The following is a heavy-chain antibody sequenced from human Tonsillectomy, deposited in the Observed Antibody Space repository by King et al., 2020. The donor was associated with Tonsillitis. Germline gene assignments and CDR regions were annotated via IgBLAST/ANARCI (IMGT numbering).Heavy chain of an antibody. CDR3: AVYLYGFWELLSPSNWFEP. CDR2: IYPGDSDT. V-gene: IGHV5-51*01. D-gene: IGHD3-10*01. CDR1: GYSFTSYW. Sequence: QLVQSGAEVKKPGESLKISCKGSGYSFTSYWIGWVRQMPGKGLEWMGIIYPGDSDTRYSPSFQGQVTISADKSISTAYLQWSSLKASDTAMYYCAVYLYGFWELLSPSNWFEPWGQGTLVTVSS. J-gene: IGHJ5*02.